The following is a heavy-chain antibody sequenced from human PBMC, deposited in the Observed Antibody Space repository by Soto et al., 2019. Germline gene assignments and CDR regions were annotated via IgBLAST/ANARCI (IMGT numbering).Heavy chain of an antibody. Sequence: QVQLQESGPGLVKPSQTLSLTCTVSGGSISSGGYYWSRIRQHPGKGLEWIGYIYYSGSTYYNPSLKSRVTISVDTSKNQFSLKLSSVTAADTAVYYCARGGGGFGELLRNWFDPWGQGTLVTVSS. CDR3: ARGGGGFGELLRNWFDP. CDR2: IYYSGST. D-gene: IGHD3-10*01. V-gene: IGHV4-31*03. CDR1: GGSISSGGYY. J-gene: IGHJ5*02.